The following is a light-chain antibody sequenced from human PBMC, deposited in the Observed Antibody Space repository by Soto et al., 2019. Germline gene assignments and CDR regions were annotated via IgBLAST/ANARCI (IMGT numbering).Light chain of an antibody. CDR1: SSDVGGYNY. CDR3: SSYAGSNNLL. V-gene: IGLV2-8*01. CDR2: EVS. J-gene: IGLJ2*01. Sequence: QSVLTQPPSASGSPGQSVTVSCTGTSSDVGGYNYVSWYQQHPGKAPKLIIYEVSKRPSGVPDRFSGSKSVNTASLTVSGLQAEDEADYYCSSYAGSNNLLFGGGTQLTVL.